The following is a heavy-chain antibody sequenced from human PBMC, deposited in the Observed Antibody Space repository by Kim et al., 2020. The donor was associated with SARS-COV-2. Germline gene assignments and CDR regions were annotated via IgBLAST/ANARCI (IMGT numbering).Heavy chain of an antibody. D-gene: IGHD3-22*01. Sequence: SETLSLTCTVSGGSISSSSYYWGWIRQPPGKGLEWIGSIYYSGSTYYNPSLKSRVTISVDTSKNQFSLKLSSVTAADTAVYYCAGGVVVITTNWFDPWGQGTLVTVSS. CDR2: IYYSGST. V-gene: IGHV4-39*01. CDR3: AGGVVVITTNWFDP. CDR1: GGSISSSSYY. J-gene: IGHJ5*02.